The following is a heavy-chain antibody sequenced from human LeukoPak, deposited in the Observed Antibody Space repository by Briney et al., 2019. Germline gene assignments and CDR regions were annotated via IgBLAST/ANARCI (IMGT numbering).Heavy chain of an antibody. V-gene: IGHV1-69*06. CDR2: IIPIFGTP. Sequence: ASVKVSCKASGASFSSYAISWVRQAPGQGLEWMGRIIPIFGTPNYAQRFQGRVTITADIVSSTAYMEVNNLTSEDTAVYFCAKQGALRQDYYMDVWATGPRLPSP. CDR1: GASFSSYA. J-gene: IGHJ6*03. CDR3: AKQGALRQDYYMDV.